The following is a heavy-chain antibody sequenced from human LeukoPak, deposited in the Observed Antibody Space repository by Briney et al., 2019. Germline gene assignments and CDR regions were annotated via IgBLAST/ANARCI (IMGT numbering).Heavy chain of an antibody. V-gene: IGHV1-18*01. CDR1: GGTFSSYA. Sequence: ASVKVSCKASGGTFSSYAISWVRQAPGQGLEWMGWISAYNGNTNYAQKLQGRVTMTTDTSTSTAYMELRSLRSDDTAVYYCAREYSSSTYYYYGMDVWGQGTTVTVSS. CDR2: ISAYNGNT. D-gene: IGHD6-6*01. CDR3: AREYSSSTYYYYGMDV. J-gene: IGHJ6*02.